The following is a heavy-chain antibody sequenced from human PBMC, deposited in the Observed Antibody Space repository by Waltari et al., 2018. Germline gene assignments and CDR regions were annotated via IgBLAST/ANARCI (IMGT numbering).Heavy chain of an antibody. D-gene: IGHD3-3*01. CDR2: TFYRSRWYN. V-gene: IGHV6-1*01. CDR3: ARDLDFWSGVFDY. J-gene: IGHJ4*02. CDR1: GDSVSRNSSA. Sequence: VQLQQSGPGLVKASQTLSLTCAISGDSVSRNSSAWNWIRQSPSRGLAWLGRTFYRSRWYNDYAVVVKSRIIIKADTSKNHFSLQLNSVTPEDTAVYYCARDLDFWSGVFDYWGQGTLVTVSS.